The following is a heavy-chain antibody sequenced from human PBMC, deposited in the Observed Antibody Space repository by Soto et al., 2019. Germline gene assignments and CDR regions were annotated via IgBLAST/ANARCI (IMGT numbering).Heavy chain of an antibody. CDR1: GFTFYSYW. V-gene: IGHV3-7*01. CDR2: IAQDGSEE. CDR3: ATANRGFWPTY. Sequence: EVQLVESGGGVVQPGGSLRLSCAASGFTFYSYWMSWVRQAPGRGLESVANIAQDGSEEYYVDSVKGRFTISRDNVRNSLYLQMNSLRAEDTAMYFCATANRGFWPTYWGQGTLVTVSS. J-gene: IGHJ4*02. D-gene: IGHD3-3*01.